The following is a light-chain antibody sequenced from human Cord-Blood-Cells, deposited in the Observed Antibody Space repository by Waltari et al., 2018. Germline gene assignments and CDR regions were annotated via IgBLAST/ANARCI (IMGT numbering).Light chain of an antibody. CDR3: SSYTSSSTWV. CDR2: DVS. CDR1: SSDVGGYNY. V-gene: IGLV2-14*01. J-gene: IGLJ3*02. Sequence: QSALTQPASVSGSPGQSITIPCTGTSSDVGGYNYVSWDQQYPGKAPKLMIYDVSKRPSVVSNRFSGSKSGNTASLTISGLQAEDEADYYCSSYTSSSTWVFGGGTKLTVL.